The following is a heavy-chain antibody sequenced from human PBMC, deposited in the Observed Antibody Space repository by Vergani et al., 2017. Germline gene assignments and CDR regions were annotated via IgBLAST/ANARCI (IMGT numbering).Heavy chain of an antibody. Sequence: QVQLQESGPGLVKPSETLSLTCDVSGFSISRGYYWGWVRQPPGKGLEWIATMFHSGSTYYNPSLKSRVTMSVDTSKNQFSLKMNSVTATDTAVYYCARNPREYVSVTVASWYCDLWGRGSLVTVSA. J-gene: IGHJ2*01. V-gene: IGHV4-38-2*01. D-gene: IGHD3-16*01. CDR1: GFSISRGYY. CDR2: MFHSGST. CDR3: ARNPREYVSVTVASWYCDL.